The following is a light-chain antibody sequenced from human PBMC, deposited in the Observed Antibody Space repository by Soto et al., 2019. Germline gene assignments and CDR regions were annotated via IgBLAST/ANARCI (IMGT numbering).Light chain of an antibody. Sequence: QAVVTQEPSLTVSPGGTVTLTCGSSTGAVTSGHYPYWFRQKPGQTPRTQIFDTSNKHSWTPARFSGSLLGGKAALTLSGAQREDEADYYCSLFCGGAGVFGGGTKLTVL. J-gene: IGLJ2*01. CDR1: TGAVTSGHY. V-gene: IGLV7-46*01. CDR3: SLFCGGAGV. CDR2: DTS.